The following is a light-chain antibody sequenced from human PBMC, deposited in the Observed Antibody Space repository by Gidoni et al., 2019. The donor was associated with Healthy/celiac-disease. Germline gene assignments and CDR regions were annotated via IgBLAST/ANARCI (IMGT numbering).Light chain of an antibody. J-gene: IGKJ2*01. V-gene: IGKV3-11*01. CDR1: PRGSSY. CDR3: QQRSNWPPMYT. Sequence: ELVLTPSPATLSLSPGERATLPCRASPRGSSYLAWYQQNPGQAPRLLIYDASNRATGIPARFSGSGSGTDFTLTISSLEPEDFAVYYCQQRSNWPPMYTFGQGTKLEIK. CDR2: DAS.